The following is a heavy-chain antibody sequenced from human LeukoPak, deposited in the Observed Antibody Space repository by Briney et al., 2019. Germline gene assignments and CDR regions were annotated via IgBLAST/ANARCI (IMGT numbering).Heavy chain of an antibody. CDR2: ISGDGGST. Sequence: GGSLRLSCVVSGFTFNDYARHWVRQAPGKGLEWVSLISGDGGSTYYADSVKGRFTISRDNSKTSLYLQMNSLRAEDTALYYCAKDIGGYYWYYFDYWGQGTLVTVSS. D-gene: IGHD5-12*01. CDR3: AKDIGGYYWYYFDY. J-gene: IGHJ4*02. V-gene: IGHV3-43*02. CDR1: GFTFNDYA.